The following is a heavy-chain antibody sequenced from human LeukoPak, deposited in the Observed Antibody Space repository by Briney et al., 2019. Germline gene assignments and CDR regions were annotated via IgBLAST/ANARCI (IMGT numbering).Heavy chain of an antibody. CDR2: IRYDGSNK. Sequence: GGSLRLSCAASGFTFSSYGMHWVRQAPGKGLEWVAFIRYDGSNKYYADSVKGRFTISRDNAKNTLYLQMNSLRAEDTAVYYCARDGSGYSSSWYYGNGQDFDYWGQGTLVTVSS. CDR3: ARDGSGYSSSWYYGNGQDFDY. CDR1: GFTFSSYG. J-gene: IGHJ4*02. V-gene: IGHV3-30*02. D-gene: IGHD6-13*01.